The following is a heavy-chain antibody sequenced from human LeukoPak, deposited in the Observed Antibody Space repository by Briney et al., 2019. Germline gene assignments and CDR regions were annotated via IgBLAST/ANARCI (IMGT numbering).Heavy chain of an antibody. CDR1: GGSISSGGYY. D-gene: IGHD1-14*01. J-gene: IGHJ4*02. CDR2: IYYSGSI. CDR3: ARGYYYFDY. V-gene: IGHV4-61*08. Sequence: SETLSLTCTVSGGSISSGGYYWNWIRQPPGKGLEWIGYIYYSGSINYNPSLKSRVTISVETSKSQFSLKLSSVTAADTAVYYCARGYYYFDYWGQGILVTVSS.